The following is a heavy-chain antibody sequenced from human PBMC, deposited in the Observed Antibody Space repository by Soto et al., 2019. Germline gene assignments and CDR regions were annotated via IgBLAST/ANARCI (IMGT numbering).Heavy chain of an antibody. CDR3: XXXXXXXXXXXXXXXDAFDI. J-gene: IGHJ3*02. CDR1: GGSISSGGYY. V-gene: IGHV4-31*03. Sequence: QVQLQESGPGLVKPSQTLSLTCTVSGGSISSGGYYWSXXRQHPGKGLEWIGYIYYSGSTYYNPSHKSRVTISVDXSXXXXXXXXXXXXXXXXXXXXXXXXXXXXXXXXXXXDAFDIWGQGTMVTVSS. CDR2: IYYSGST.